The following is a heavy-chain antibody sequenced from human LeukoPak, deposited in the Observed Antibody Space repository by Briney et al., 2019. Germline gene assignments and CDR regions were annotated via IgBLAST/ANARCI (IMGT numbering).Heavy chain of an antibody. D-gene: IGHD3-3*02. CDR2: ISGSGGST. CDR1: GFTFSSSA. V-gene: IGHV3-23*01. J-gene: IGHJ4*02. Sequence: GGSLRLSCAASGFTFSSSAMTWVRQAPGKGLEWVSTISGSGGSTYYADSVKGRFTISRDNSKNTLYLQMYSLRAEDAAVYYCAKDTLATSVNFDYWGQGTLVTVSS. CDR3: AKDTLATSVNFDY.